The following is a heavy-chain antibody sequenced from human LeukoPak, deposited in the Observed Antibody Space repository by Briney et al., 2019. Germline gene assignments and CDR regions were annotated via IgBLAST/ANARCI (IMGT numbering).Heavy chain of an antibody. CDR1: GGSISSGGYS. CDR3: ARYSGSYSRHAFDI. V-gene: IGHV4-30-2*01. Sequence: SQTLSLTCTVSGGSISSGGYSWSWIRQPPGKGLEWIGYLYHSGSTSYNPSLKSRVTISVDRSRNQLSLKLSSVTAADTAVYYCARYSGSYSRHAFDIWGRGTMVTVSS. D-gene: IGHD1-26*01. CDR2: LYHSGST. J-gene: IGHJ3*02.